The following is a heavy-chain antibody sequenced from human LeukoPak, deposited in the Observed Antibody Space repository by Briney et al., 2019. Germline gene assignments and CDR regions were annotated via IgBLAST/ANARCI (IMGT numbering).Heavy chain of an antibody. J-gene: IGHJ4*02. V-gene: IGHV5-51*01. D-gene: IGHD2-2*01. CDR1: GYSFASYW. CDR3: ARHLSSITSCPNY. Sequence: GESLKISCKGSGYSFASYWIAWVRQMPGKGLEWMGGIYPGNSDITYSPSFQGQVTISDDKSVSTAYLHWSSLKASDTAIYYCARHLSSITSCPNYWGQGTLVTVSS. CDR2: IYPGNSDI.